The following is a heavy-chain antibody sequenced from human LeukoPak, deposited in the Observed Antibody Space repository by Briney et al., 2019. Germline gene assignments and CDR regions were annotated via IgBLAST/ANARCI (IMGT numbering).Heavy chain of an antibody. CDR3: AKDWSNSGWYFDY. Sequence: PRGSLRLSCAASGFTFSSYGMHWVRQAPGKGLEWVAFIRYDGSNKYYADSVKGRFTISRDNSKNTLYLQVNSLRAEDTAVYYCAKDWSNSGWYFDYWGQGTLVTVSS. D-gene: IGHD6-19*01. CDR1: GFTFSSYG. J-gene: IGHJ4*02. CDR2: IRYDGSNK. V-gene: IGHV3-30*02.